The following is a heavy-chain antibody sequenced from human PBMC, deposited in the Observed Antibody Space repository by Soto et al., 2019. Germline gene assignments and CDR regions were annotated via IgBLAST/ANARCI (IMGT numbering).Heavy chain of an antibody. V-gene: IGHV3-23*01. CDR2: VSDSGDYR. CDR3: VNVLSQRAFDV. CDR1: GFVFSSYA. Sequence: GGSLRLSCAASGFVFSSYAMSWVRQAPGKGLEWVSGVSDSGDYRYHADSVKGRFTISRDNSKKTLDLQMNSLRVEDTAVYCCVNVLSQRAFDVWGQGTMVTVSS. J-gene: IGHJ3*01.